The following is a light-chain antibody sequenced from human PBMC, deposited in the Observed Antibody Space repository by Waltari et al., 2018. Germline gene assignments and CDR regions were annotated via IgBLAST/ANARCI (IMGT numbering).Light chain of an antibody. J-gene: IGLJ2*01. V-gene: IGLV1-47*01. CDR1: SSNIGYNY. CDR2: KNS. CDR3: ATWDDSLSGVV. Sequence: QSVLTQSPSMSETPGQRVIISCSASSSNIGYNYVYWYQHFPGMAPKLVMFKNSQRPSGVPDRFSGSSYGTSASLAISGLRSEDEADYYCATWDDSLSGVVFGGGTRLTVL.